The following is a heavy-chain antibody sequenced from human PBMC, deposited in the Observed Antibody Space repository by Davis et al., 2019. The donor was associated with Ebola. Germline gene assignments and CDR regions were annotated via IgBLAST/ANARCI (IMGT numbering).Heavy chain of an antibody. J-gene: IGHJ4*02. CDR3: ASILGYCSGGSCV. D-gene: IGHD2-15*01. CDR2: IYYSGST. V-gene: IGHV4-39*01. CDR1: GGSISSSSYY. Sequence: GSLRLSCTVSGGSISSSSYYWGWIRQPPGKGLEWIGSIYYSGSTYYNPSLKSRVTISVDTSKNQFSLKLSSVTAADTAVYYCASILGYCSGGSCVWGQGTLVTVSS.